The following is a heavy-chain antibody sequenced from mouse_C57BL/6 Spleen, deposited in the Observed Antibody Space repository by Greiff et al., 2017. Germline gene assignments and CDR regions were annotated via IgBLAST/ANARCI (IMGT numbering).Heavy chain of an antibody. Sequence: QVQLQQPGAELVRPGSSVKLSCKASGYTFTSYWMHWVKQRPIQGLEWIGNIDPSDSATHYNQKFKDKATLTVDKSSSTAYMQLSSLTSEYSAVYYCAILTGSYWGQGTLVTVSA. J-gene: IGHJ3*01. CDR2: IDPSDSAT. V-gene: IGHV1-52*01. CDR3: AILTGSY. CDR1: GYTFTSYW. D-gene: IGHD4-1*01.